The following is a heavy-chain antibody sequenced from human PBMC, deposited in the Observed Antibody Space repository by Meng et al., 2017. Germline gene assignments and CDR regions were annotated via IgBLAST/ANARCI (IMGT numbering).Heavy chain of an antibody. D-gene: IGHD3-22*01. V-gene: IGHV3-30*07. CDR1: GFTFSSYA. CDR3: AKNSVSSGYHYRD. CDR2: ISYDGSNK. Sequence: QGRLVESGGGLVQPGRSLRLSCAASGFTFSSYAMHWVRQAPGKGLEWVAVISYDGSNKYYADSVKGRFTISRDNSKNMLFLQMNSLRGEDTAIYYCAKNSVSSGYHYRDWGQGTLVTVSS. J-gene: IGHJ4*02.